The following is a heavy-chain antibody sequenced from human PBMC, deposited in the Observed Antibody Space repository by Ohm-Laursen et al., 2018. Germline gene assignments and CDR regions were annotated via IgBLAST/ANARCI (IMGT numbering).Heavy chain of an antibody. CDR1: GYTFTSYD. V-gene: IGHV1-8*01. CDR2: MNPNSGNT. Sequence: SVKVSCKASGYTFTSYDINWVRQATGQGLEWMGWMNPNSGNTGYAQKFQGRVTMTRNTSISTAYMELSSLRSEDTAVYYCARDPQYYYDSSGYHMRAFDIWGQGTMVTVSS. J-gene: IGHJ3*02. D-gene: IGHD3-22*01. CDR3: ARDPQYYYDSSGYHMRAFDI.